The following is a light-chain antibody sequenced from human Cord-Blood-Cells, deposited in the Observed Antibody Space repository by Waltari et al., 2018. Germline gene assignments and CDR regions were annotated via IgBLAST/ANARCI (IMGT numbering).Light chain of an antibody. CDR3: QQRSNWIFT. CDR2: DAS. V-gene: IGKV3-11*01. CDR1: QSVSSY. J-gene: IGKJ3*01. Sequence: EIVLTQSPATLSLSPGERATLSGRASQSVSSYLAWYQQKPGQAPRLLIYDASNRATGIPARFSGSGSGTDFTLTISSLEPEDFAVYYCQQRSNWIFTFGPGTKVDIK.